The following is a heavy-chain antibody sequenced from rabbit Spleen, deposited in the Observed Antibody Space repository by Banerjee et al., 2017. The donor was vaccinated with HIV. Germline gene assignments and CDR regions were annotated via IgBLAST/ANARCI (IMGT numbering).Heavy chain of an antibody. V-gene: IGHV1S45*01. J-gene: IGHJ4*01. CDR3: ARDLVAVIGWNFNL. Sequence: QEHLEESGGGLVKPEGSLTLTCKASGFSFSRGYDMCWVRQAPGRGLEWIGCIYTGNGKTYYASWAKGRFTMSRTSSTTVTLQMSSLTAADTATYFCARDLVAVIGWNFNLWGQGTLVTVS. CDR1: GFSFSRGYD. D-gene: IGHD1-1*01. CDR2: IYTGNGKT.